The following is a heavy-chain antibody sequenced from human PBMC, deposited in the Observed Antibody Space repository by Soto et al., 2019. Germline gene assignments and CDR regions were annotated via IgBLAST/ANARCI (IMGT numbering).Heavy chain of an antibody. CDR3: ARARMAPRTFDG. CDR1: GYSITSSYY. Sequence: QVQLQESGPGLVKPSGTLYVTCEVSGYSITSSYYWNWVRQPRGKVLEWIVESFHTGTTNYTPSLESRVIISVDTSKNHFSLKLPSVTAADSAVYYCARARMAPRTFDGWGHGSLVTVSS. J-gene: IGHJ4*01. V-gene: IGHV4-4*02. D-gene: IGHD3-16*01. CDR2: SFHTGTT.